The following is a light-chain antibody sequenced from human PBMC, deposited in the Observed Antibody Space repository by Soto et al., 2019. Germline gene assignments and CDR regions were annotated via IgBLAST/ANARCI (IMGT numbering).Light chain of an antibody. Sequence: EIVLTQSPGTWAFSAGDMATLSCRASQGGGSGYLAWYQQKPGQAPRLLIYGASSRATGIPDRFSGSGSGTEFTLTMSRLETEDFAVYYRQQYGSSSLLPFGPRTQVNIK. V-gene: IGKV3-20*01. CDR3: QQYGSSSLLP. CDR1: QGGGSGY. CDR2: GAS. J-gene: IGKJ3*01.